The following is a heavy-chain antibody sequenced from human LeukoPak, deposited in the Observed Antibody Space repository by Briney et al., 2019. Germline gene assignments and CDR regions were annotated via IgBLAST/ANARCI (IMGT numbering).Heavy chain of an antibody. J-gene: IGHJ4*02. D-gene: IGHD3-10*01. CDR1: GDSVSSNSAA. Sequence: SQTLSLTCAISGDSVSSNSAAWNWIRQSPSRGLEWLGRTYYRSKWYNDYAVSVKSRITINPDTSKNQFSLQLNSVTPGDTAVYYCAREPALTYYYGSGSYYNGYYFDYWGQGTLVTVSS. CDR3: AREPALTYYYGSGSYYNGYYFDY. CDR2: TYYRSKWYN. V-gene: IGHV6-1*01.